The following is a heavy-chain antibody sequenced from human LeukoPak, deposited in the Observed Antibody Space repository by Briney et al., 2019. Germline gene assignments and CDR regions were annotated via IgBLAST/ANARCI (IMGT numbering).Heavy chain of an antibody. V-gene: IGHV3-30*02. J-gene: IGHJ3*02. CDR1: GFTFSSYG. Sequence: GGSLRLSCAASGFTFSSYGMHWVRQAPGKGLEWVAFIRYDGSNKYYADSVKGRFTISRDNSTNTLYLQMNSLRAEDTAVYYCAKDLYCSSTSCPPDAFDIWGQGTMVTVSS. CDR3: AKDLYCSSTSCPPDAFDI. CDR2: IRYDGSNK. D-gene: IGHD2-2*01.